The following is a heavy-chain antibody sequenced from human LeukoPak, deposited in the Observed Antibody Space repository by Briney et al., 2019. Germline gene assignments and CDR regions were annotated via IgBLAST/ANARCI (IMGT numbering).Heavy chain of an antibody. CDR1: EYTFTGYY. CDR2: INPNSGGT. J-gene: IGHJ4*02. Sequence: ASVKVSCKASEYTFTGYYLHWVRQAPGQGLEWMGWINPNSGGTNYAQKFQGRVTMTRDTSISTAYMELSRLRSDDTAVYYCARDQAGYCSGGSCYSVFVWGQGTLVTVSS. D-gene: IGHD2-15*01. V-gene: IGHV1-2*02. CDR3: ARDQAGYCSGGSCYSVFV.